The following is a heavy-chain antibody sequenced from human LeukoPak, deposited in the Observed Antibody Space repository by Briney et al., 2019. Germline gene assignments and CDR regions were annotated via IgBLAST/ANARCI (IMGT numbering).Heavy chain of an antibody. J-gene: IGHJ4*02. CDR2: ISSSSSYI. V-gene: IGHV3-21*01. Sequence: GGSLRLSCVASGFTFSSYSVNWVRQAPGKGLEWVSSISSSSSYIYYADSLKGRFTISRDNAKNSLYLQMNSLRAEDTAVYYCARETGSQYCSGGSCYSFNYYFDYWGQGTLVTVSS. D-gene: IGHD2-15*01. CDR1: GFTFSSYS. CDR3: ARETGSQYCSGGSCYSFNYYFDY.